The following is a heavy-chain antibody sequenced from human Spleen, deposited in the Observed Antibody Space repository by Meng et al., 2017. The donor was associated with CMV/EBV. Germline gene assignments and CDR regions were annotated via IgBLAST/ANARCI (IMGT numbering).Heavy chain of an antibody. CDR3: ARGGGYGPFDY. D-gene: IGHD6-19*01. CDR2: VYSGGSTT. Sequence: GESLKISCATSGFTLSSYAMNWVRQAPGKGLEWVSIVYSGGSTTYYAESVKGRFTVFRDNSKNTLYLQMNNLRADDTAVYYCARGGGYGPFDYWGQGTLVTVSS. CDR1: GFTLSSYA. V-gene: IGHV3-23*03. J-gene: IGHJ4*02.